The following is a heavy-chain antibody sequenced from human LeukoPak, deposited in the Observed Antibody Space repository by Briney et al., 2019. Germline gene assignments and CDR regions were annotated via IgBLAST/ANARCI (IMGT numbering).Heavy chain of an antibody. V-gene: IGHV4-34*01. D-gene: IGHD7-27*01. CDR2: INHSGST. CDR3: ARARAWDYYMDV. Sequence: PSETLSLTCAVYGGSFSGYYWSWIRQPPGKGLEWIGEINHSGSTNYNPSLKSRVTISVDTSKNQFSLKLSSVTAADTAVYYWARARAWDYYMDVWGKGTTVTVSS. CDR1: GGSFSGYY. J-gene: IGHJ6*03.